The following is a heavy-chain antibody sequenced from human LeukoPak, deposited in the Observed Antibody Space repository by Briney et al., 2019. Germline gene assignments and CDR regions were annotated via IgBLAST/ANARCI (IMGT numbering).Heavy chain of an antibody. D-gene: IGHD3-3*01. V-gene: IGHV3-30*02. CDR2: IRYDGSNK. CDR1: GFTFSSFG. J-gene: IGHJ4*02. CDR3: AKAEKRATTIFGVAKDY. Sequence: PGGSLRLSCAASGFTFSSFGMHWVRQAPGKGLEWVAFIRYDGSNKYYADSVKGRFTISRDNSKNTLYLQMNSLRAEDTAVYYCAKAEKRATTIFGVAKDYWGQGTLVTVSS.